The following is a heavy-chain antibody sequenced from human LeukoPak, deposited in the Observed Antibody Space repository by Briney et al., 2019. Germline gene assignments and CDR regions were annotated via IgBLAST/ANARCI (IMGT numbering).Heavy chain of an antibody. CDR1: GFTFCSYG. CDR3: AKSPPGFWWVYFDY. J-gene: IGHJ4*02. CDR2: IRYDGSNK. Sequence: GGSLRLSCAASGFTFCSYGMHRVRQAPGKGLEWVAFIRYDGSNKYYADSVKGRFTISRDNSKNTLYLQMNSLRAEDTAVYYCAKSPPGFWWVYFDYWGQGTLVTVSS. D-gene: IGHD2-8*02. V-gene: IGHV3-30*02.